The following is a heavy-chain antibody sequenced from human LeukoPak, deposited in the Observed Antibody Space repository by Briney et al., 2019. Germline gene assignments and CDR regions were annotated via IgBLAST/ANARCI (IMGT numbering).Heavy chain of an antibody. CDR2: MSGDGRST. CDR1: GFTPSNYV. J-gene: IGHJ5*02. D-gene: IGHD6-13*01. CDR3: ARISIVAPGMDL. V-gene: IGHV3-64*01. Sequence: GRSLRLSCAASGFTPSNYVIHWVRQAPGKGLEYVSTMSGDGRSTYYANSVKGRFSISRDNSKNTLYLQMGSLRPEDMAVYYCARISIVAPGMDLWGQGTLVTVSS.